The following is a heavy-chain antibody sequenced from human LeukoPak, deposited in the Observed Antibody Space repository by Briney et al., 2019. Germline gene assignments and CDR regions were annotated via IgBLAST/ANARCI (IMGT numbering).Heavy chain of an antibody. V-gene: IGHV4-31*03. CDR3: ARDYYGSGSYFDY. Sequence: SETLSLTCTVSGGSISSGGYYWSWIRQHPGKGLEWIVYIYYSGSTYYNPSLKSRVTISVGTSKNQFSLKLSSVTAADTAVYYCARDYYGSGSYFDYWGQGTLVTVSS. D-gene: IGHD3-10*01. CDR2: IYYSGST. J-gene: IGHJ4*02. CDR1: GGSISSGGYY.